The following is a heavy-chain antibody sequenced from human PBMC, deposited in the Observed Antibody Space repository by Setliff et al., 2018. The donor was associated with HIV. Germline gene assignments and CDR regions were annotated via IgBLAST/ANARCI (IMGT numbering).Heavy chain of an antibody. CDR3: ASGYSSSWYSPYFDY. D-gene: IGHD6-13*01. CDR1: GGSISSSSYY. CDR2: IYYSGST. Sequence: PSETLSLTCTVSGGSISSSSYYWGWIRQPPGKGLEWIGSIYYSGSTYYNPSLKSRVTISVDTSKNQFSLKLSSVTAADTAVYYCASGYSSSWYSPYFDYWGQGTLVTAPQ. V-gene: IGHV4-39*01. J-gene: IGHJ4*02.